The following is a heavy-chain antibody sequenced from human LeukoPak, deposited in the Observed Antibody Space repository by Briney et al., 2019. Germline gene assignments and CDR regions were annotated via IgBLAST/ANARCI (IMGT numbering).Heavy chain of an antibody. CDR3: ARDGYSYGPGVYYFDY. V-gene: IGHV3-53*01. CDR1: GITVSSNY. J-gene: IGHJ4*02. CDR2: IYSGGST. D-gene: IGHD5-18*01. Sequence: PGGSLRLSCAASGITVSSNYMSWVRQAPGKGLERVSVIYSGGSTYYADSVKGRFTISRDNAKNTLYLQMNSLRAEDTAVYYCARDGYSYGPGVYYFDYWGQGTLVTVSS.